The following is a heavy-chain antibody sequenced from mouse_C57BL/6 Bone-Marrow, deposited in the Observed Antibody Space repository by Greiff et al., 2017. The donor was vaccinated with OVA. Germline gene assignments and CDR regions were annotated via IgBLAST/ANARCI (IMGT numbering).Heavy chain of an antibody. CDR1: GYTFTDYE. V-gene: IGHV1-15*01. J-gene: IGHJ2*01. CDR3: TRVGGYFGY. CDR2: IDPETGGT. Sequence: VQLQQSGAELVRPGASVTLSCKASGYTFTDYEMHWVKQTPVHGLEWIGAIDPETGGTAYNQKFKGKAILTADKSSSTAYMELRSLTSEDSAVYYCTRVGGYFGYWGQGTTLTVSS.